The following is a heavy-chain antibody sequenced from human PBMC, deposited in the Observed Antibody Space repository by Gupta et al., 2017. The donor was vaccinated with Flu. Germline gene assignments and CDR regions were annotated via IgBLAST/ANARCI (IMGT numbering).Heavy chain of an antibody. J-gene: IGHJ4*02. CDR2: INPNSGGT. V-gene: IGHV1-2*02. D-gene: IGHD4-23*01. Sequence: QVQLVQSGAEVKKPGASVKVSCKASGYTFTGYYMHWVRQAPGQGLEWMGWINPNSGGTNYAQKFQGRVTMTRDTSISTAYMELSRLRSDDTAVYYCARSTALRWSNSPSGYWGQGTLVTVSS. CDR3: ARSTALRWSNSPSGY. CDR1: GYTFTGYY.